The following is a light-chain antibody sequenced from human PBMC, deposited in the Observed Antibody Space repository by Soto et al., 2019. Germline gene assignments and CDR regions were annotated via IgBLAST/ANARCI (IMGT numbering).Light chain of an antibody. J-gene: IGKJ2*01. CDR1: QSVSSNY. V-gene: IGKV3-20*01. Sequence: EIVLTQSPGTLSLSPGERATLSCRASQSVSSNYLVWYQQKPGQAPRLLIYGASSRATGIPDRFSGGGSGTDFTLTISRLEPEDVAVYYCQQYGSSPTFGQGTKLEIK. CDR2: GAS. CDR3: QQYGSSPT.